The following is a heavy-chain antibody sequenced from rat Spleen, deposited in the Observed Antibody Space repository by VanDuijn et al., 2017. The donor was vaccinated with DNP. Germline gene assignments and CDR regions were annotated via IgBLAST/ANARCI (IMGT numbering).Heavy chain of an antibody. CDR3: ARGPSFGTRVDYFDY. D-gene: IGHD4-3*01. Sequence: EVKLVESGGGLVQPGRSLKLSCAASGFNFNDHWMGWVRQAPGKGLEWIGEINKDRSTINYVPSLKDTFTISKDNAQNTLYLQVSKLGYEDTAIYYCARGPSFGTRVDYFDYWGQGVMVTVSS. CDR2: INKDRSTI. V-gene: IGHV4-2*01. CDR1: GFNFNDHW. J-gene: IGHJ2*01.